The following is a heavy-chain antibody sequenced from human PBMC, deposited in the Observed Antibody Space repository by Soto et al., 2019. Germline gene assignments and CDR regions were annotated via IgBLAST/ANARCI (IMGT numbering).Heavy chain of an antibody. D-gene: IGHD3-22*01. CDR2: INHSGRV. V-gene: IGHV4-34*01. CDR1: GGSFSGHS. CDR3: STRAYDTNGYYRFDP. J-gene: IGHJ5*01. Sequence: QVQLQQWGAGLLKPSETLSLTCAVHGGSFSGHSWTWIRQSPGKGLEWIGDINHSGRVNYSPSLKSRVTISLDTSKNQFSLTLRAVTAADTAMYYCSTRAYDTNGYYRFDPWGQGTLVTVSS.